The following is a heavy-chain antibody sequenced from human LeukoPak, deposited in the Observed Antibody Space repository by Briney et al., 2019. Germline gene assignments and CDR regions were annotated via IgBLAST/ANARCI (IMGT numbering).Heavy chain of an antibody. V-gene: IGHV6-1*01. Sequence: SQTLSLTCAISGDSVSSNSVSWNWIRQSPSRGLEWLGRTYYRSKWLNDYAVSVKSRITINPDTSKNHFSLHLNSVTPEDTAVYYCARGLSHWYFGLWGRGTLVTVSS. J-gene: IGHJ2*01. D-gene: IGHD6-19*01. CDR3: ARGLSHWYFGL. CDR1: GDSVSSNSVS. CDR2: TYYRSKWLN.